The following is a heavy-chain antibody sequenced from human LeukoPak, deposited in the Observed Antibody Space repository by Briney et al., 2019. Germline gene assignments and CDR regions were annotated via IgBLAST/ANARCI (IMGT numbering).Heavy chain of an antibody. CDR2: IHKNAIT. CDR3: ARDRYYFDY. V-gene: IGHV3-53*01. J-gene: IGHJ4*02. CDR1: GFTVSSNY. Sequence: GGSLRLSCAASGFTVSSNYMTWVRQAPGKGLEWVSVIHKNAITYYADTVKGRFTISRDNSKNMLYLQMNSLRAEDTAVYYCARDRYYFDYWGQGTLVTVSS.